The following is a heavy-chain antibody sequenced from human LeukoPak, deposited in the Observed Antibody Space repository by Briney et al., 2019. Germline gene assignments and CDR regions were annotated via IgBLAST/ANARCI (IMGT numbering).Heavy chain of an antibody. J-gene: IGHJ3*02. CDR1: GFTFSSYG. V-gene: IGHV3-21*01. Sequence: GGSLRLSCAASGFTFSSYGMNWVRQAPGKGLEWVSSISSSSSYIYYADSVKGRFTISRDNAKNSLYLQMNSLRAEDTAVYYCVRTIAVAGTGCCAFDIWGQGTMVTVSS. CDR2: ISSSSSYI. D-gene: IGHD6-19*01. CDR3: VRTIAVAGTGCCAFDI.